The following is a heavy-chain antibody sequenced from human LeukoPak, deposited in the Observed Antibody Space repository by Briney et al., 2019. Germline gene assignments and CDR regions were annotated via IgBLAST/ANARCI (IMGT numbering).Heavy chain of an antibody. CDR1: GFTFSRHG. CDR2: VTGGSAT. D-gene: IGHD2-15*01. V-gene: IGHV3-23*01. CDR3: ARTRDIVVVVAKALDY. J-gene: IGHJ4*02. Sequence: RLSCVASGFTFSRHGMNWVRQAPGEGLEWVSVVTGGSATYYADSVKGRFTISRDNSKNTLYLQMNSLRAEDTAVYYCARTRDIVVVVAKALDYWGQGTLVTVSS.